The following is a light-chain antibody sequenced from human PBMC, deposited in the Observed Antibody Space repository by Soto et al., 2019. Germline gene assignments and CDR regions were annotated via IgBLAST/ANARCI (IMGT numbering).Light chain of an antibody. V-gene: IGLV2-14*01. CDR3: SSSTTSSAPVL. J-gene: IGLJ2*01. Sequence: QSALTQPASVSGSPGQSITLSCTGTSSDVGGYNYVSWYQQHPGKAPKLMIYEVSNRPSGVSNRFSGSKSGNTASLTISGLQAEDEAAYYCSSSTTSSAPVLFGGGTKLTVL. CDR2: EVS. CDR1: SSDVGGYNY.